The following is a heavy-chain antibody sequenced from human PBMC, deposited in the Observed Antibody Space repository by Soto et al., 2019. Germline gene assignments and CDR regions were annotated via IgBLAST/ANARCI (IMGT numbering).Heavy chain of an antibody. CDR1: GFTFSSYA. J-gene: IGHJ4*02. Sequence: EVQLLESGGGLVQPGGSPRLSCAASGFTFSSYAMSWVRQAPGKGLEWVSAISGSGGSTYYADSVKGRFTISRDNSKNTLYLQMNSLRAEDTAVYYCARAKRFLEWLSDYWGQGTLVTVSS. CDR3: ARAKRFLEWLSDY. CDR2: ISGSGGST. V-gene: IGHV3-23*01. D-gene: IGHD3-3*01.